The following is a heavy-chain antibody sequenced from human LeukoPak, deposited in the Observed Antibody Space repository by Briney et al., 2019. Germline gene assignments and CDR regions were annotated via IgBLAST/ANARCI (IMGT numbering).Heavy chain of an antibody. CDR3: ARSVPQRDGYNSNSIDY. D-gene: IGHD5-24*01. V-gene: IGHV4-59*08. CDR1: GGSISSYY. CDR2: IYYRGST. Sequence: SENLSLTCTVSGGSISSYYWSWIRQPPGKGLEWIGNIYYRGSTNYNPSLKSRVTISAETSKSQFSLKLSSVTAADTATYYCARSVPQRDGYNSNSIDYWGQGTLVTVSS. J-gene: IGHJ4*02.